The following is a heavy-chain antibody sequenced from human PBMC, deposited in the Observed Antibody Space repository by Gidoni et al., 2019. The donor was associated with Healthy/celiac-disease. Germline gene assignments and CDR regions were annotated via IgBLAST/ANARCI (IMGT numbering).Heavy chain of an antibody. D-gene: IGHD5-12*01. CDR1: GCHFDADG. Sequence: EVQLVESGGGVVRPGGALRLAGAAAGCHFDADGMGWVRQAPGKGLEWVSGINWNGGSTGYADSVKGRFTISRDNAKNSLYLQMNSLRAEDTALYYCARTNVDIVPHEITRHPSYYYYGMDGWGQGTTVTVSS. J-gene: IGHJ6*02. V-gene: IGHV3-20*04. CDR2: INWNGGST. CDR3: ARTNVDIVPHEITRHPSYYYYGMDG.